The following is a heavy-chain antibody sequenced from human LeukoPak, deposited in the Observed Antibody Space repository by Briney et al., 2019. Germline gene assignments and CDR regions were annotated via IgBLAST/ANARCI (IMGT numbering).Heavy chain of an antibody. J-gene: IGHJ3*02. D-gene: IGHD4-17*01. Sequence: PGGSLRLSCAASGFTFSSYSMNWVRQAPGKGLEWVSSISSSSSYIYYADSVKGRFTISRDNAKNSLYLQMSSLRAEDTAVYYCARDKGDDYGDYRNAFDIWGQGTMVTVSS. CDR1: GFTFSSYS. V-gene: IGHV3-21*01. CDR3: ARDKGDDYGDYRNAFDI. CDR2: ISSSSSYI.